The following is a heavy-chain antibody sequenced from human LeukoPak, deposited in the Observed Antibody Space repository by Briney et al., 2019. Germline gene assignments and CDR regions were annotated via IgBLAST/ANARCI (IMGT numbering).Heavy chain of an antibody. CDR1: GGSLSSSGYS. V-gene: IGHV4-30-2*01. J-gene: IGHJ5*02. Sequence: SQTLSLTCTVSGGSLSSSGYSWSWLRQPPGKGLEYLGYIYHSGNNYYNPSLKSRVTMSVDMSKNQFSLKLSSVTAADTAVYYCARVSTATSTYWSDPWGQGTLVTVSS. CDR2: IYHSGNN. CDR3: ARVSTATSTYWSDP. D-gene: IGHD5-18*01.